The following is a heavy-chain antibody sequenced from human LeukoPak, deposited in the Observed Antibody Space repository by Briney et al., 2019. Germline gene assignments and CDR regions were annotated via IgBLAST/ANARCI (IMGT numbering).Heavy chain of an antibody. CDR1: GYTFTTYY. CDR3: AREGGGMSSVTWGWFDP. Sequence: GASVKVSCMASGYTFTTYYIHWVRQAPGQGLEWMGIINPSDGSSNYAQKFQGRVTMSRDTSTSTAYMELSSLRSEDRAVYYCAREGGGMSSVTWGWFDPWGQGTLVSVSS. J-gene: IGHJ5*02. D-gene: IGHD4-17*01. CDR2: INPSDGSS. V-gene: IGHV1-46*01.